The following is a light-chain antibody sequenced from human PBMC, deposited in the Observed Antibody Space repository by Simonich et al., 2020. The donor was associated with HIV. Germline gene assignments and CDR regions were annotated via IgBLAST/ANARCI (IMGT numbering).Light chain of an antibody. Sequence: DIQMTKSPSSLSASVGDRVNITCRASQGISNSLAWYQQKPGKAPKLLLYDASRLESGIPSRFRGSGSGTDYTLTISSLQPEDFATYYCQQYDSTPLWAFGQGTKVEIK. V-gene: IGKV1-NL1*01. CDR2: DAS. CDR3: QQYDSTPLWA. J-gene: IGKJ1*01. CDR1: QGISNS.